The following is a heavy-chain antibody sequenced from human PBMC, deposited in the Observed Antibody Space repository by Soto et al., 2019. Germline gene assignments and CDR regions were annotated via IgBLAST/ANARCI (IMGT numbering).Heavy chain of an antibody. CDR1: GYSFTSYW. CDR3: ARHTYHNYDILTGYSVRFDP. Sequence: PGESLKISCKGSGYSFTSYWISWVRQMPGKCLEWMGRIDPSDSYTNYSPSFQGHVTISADKSISTAYLQWSSLKASDTAMYYCARHTYHNYDILTGYSVRFDPWGQGTLVTVSS. V-gene: IGHV5-10-1*01. D-gene: IGHD3-9*01. J-gene: IGHJ5*02. CDR2: IDPSDSYT.